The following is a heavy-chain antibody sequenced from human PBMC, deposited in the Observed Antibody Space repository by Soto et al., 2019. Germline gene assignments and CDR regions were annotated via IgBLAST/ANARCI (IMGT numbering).Heavy chain of an antibody. CDR2: IYYSGST. V-gene: IGHV4-30-4*01. J-gene: IGHJ3*02. Sequence: SETLSLTCTVSGGSISSGDYYWSWIRQPPGKGLEWIGYIYYSGSTYYNPSLKSRVTISVDTSKNQFSLKLSSVTAADTAVYYCASPAPVMGYDSSGYDAFDIWGQGTMVTVSS. CDR3: ASPAPVMGYDSSGYDAFDI. CDR1: GGSISSGDYY. D-gene: IGHD3-22*01.